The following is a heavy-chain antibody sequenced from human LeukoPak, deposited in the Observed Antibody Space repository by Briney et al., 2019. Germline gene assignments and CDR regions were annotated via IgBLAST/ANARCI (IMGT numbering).Heavy chain of an antibody. Sequence: SETLSLTCTVSGGSISSSDYYWGWIRQPPGKGLEWIASIYYSGTTHYNPSLKSRVTMSVDTSKNQFSLKLSSVTAADTAVYYCARGRCVGYCSGGRQLKYNWFDPWGQGTLVTVSS. J-gene: IGHJ5*02. CDR2: IYYSGTT. CDR1: GGSISSSDYY. D-gene: IGHD2-15*01. V-gene: IGHV4-39*07. CDR3: ARGRCVGYCSGGRQLKYNWFDP.